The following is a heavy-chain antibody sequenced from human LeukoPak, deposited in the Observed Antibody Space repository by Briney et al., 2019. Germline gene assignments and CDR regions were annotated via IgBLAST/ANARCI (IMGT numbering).Heavy chain of an antibody. CDR3: AKGGSSQPNYFNY. CDR2: TTGSGDST. CDR1: GXTFSSFA. D-gene: IGHD6-6*01. Sequence: PGGSLRLSCSASGXTFSSFARTWVRQAPGKGLEWVSATTGSGDSTYYADSVKGRFTISGDNAKNTLYVQMNSLRAEDTAVYYCAKGGSSQPNYFNYWGQGTLVTVSS. V-gene: IGHV3-23*01. J-gene: IGHJ4*02.